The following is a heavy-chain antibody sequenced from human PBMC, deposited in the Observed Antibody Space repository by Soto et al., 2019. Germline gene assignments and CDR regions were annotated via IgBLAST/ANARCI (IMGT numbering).Heavy chain of an antibody. D-gene: IGHD1-26*01. CDR1: GVTFSCYA. V-gene: IGHV1-69*13. J-gene: IGHJ5*02. CDR3: ARDRSGIRWGLDP. CDR2: IIPIFGTA. Sequence: SVKVSCKASGVTFSCYAISWVRQAPGQGLEWMGGIIPIFGTANYAQKFQGRVTITADESTSTAYMELSSLRSEDTAAYYCARDRSGIRWGLDPWGQGTLVTVSS.